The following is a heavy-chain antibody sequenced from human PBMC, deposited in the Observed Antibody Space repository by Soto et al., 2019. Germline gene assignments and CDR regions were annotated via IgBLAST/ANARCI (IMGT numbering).Heavy chain of an antibody. J-gene: IGHJ4*02. CDR3: ARGGNLLWFGELWDY. V-gene: IGHV4-31*03. CDR2: IYYSGST. D-gene: IGHD3-10*01. CDR1: GGSISSGGYY. Sequence: SETLSLTCTVSGGSISSGGYYWSWIRQHPGKGLEWIGYIYYSGSTYYNPSLKSRVTISVDTSKNQFSLKLGSVTAADTAVYYCARGGNLLWFGELWDYWGQGTLVTVSS.